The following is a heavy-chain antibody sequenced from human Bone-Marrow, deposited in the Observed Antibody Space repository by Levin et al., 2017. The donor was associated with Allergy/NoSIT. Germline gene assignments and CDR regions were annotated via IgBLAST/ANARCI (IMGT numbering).Heavy chain of an antibody. J-gene: IGHJ6*03. V-gene: IGHV1-18*01. CDR2: ISTHNGNT. CDR1: GYTFKNYG. D-gene: IGHD2-2*01. CDR3: ARFVVTPVSYFYMDV. Sequence: GGSLRLSCKASGYTFKNYGISWVRQAPGQGLEWMGWISTHNGNTNYAQRFQGRVTMTTDTSTSTADMELRSLISDDTAVYYCARFVVTPVSYFYMDVWGKGTTVTVSS.